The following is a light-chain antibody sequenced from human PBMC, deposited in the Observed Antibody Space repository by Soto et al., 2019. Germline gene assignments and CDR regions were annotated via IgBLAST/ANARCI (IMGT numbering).Light chain of an antibody. Sequence: QSVLTQPPSVSGSPGQSVTISCTGTSSDVGSYNRVSWYQQPPGTAPKLMIYEVSNRPSGVPDRFSGSKSGNMASLTISGLQAEDEADYYCSSYTSSSTVVFGGGTKVTVL. CDR2: EVS. V-gene: IGLV2-18*02. J-gene: IGLJ2*01. CDR3: SSYTSSSTVV. CDR1: SSDVGSYNR.